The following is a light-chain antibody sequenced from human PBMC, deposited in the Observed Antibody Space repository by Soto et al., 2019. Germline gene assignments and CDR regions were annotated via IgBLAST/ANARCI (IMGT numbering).Light chain of an antibody. Sequence: QSVLTQPASVSGSPGQLITISCTGTSSDVGGYNYVSWYQQHPGKAPKLMIYEVSNRPSGVSNRFSGSKSGNTASLTISGLQAEDEADYYCSSYTSSSTHGFGTGTKLTVL. V-gene: IGLV2-14*01. CDR2: EVS. CDR1: SSDVGGYNY. J-gene: IGLJ1*01. CDR3: SSYTSSSTHG.